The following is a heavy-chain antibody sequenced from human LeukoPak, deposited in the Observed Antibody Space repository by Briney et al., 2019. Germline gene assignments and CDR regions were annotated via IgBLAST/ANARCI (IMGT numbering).Heavy chain of an antibody. CDR1: GFTFSSYW. J-gene: IGHJ4*02. V-gene: IGHV3-7*01. CDR3: ATARGADY. Sequence: GGSLRLSCAASGFTFSSYWMSWVRQAPGKGLECVANIKQDGSEKYYVDFVKGRFTISRDNAKNSLYLQMNSLRAEDTAVYYCATARGADYWGQGILVTVSS. CDR2: IKQDGSEK. D-gene: IGHD3-10*01.